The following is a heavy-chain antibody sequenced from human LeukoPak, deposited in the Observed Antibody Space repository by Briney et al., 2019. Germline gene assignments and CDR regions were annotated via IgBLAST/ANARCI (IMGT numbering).Heavy chain of an antibody. CDR1: GFTFSSYA. V-gene: IGHV3-49*04. Sequence: GGSLRLSCAASGFTFSSYAMSWVRQAPGKGLEWVGFIRSKAYGGTTEYAASVKGRFTISRDDSKSIAYLQMNSLKTEDTAVYYCTSVMYSSSSYYFDYWAREPWSPSPQ. CDR3: TSVMYSSSSYYFDY. J-gene: IGHJ4*02. CDR2: IRSKAYGGTT. D-gene: IGHD6-13*01.